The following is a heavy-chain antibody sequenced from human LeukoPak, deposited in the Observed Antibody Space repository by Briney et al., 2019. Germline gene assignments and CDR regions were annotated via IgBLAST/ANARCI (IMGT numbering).Heavy chain of an antibody. CDR3: ARHIPNADFDAFDI. Sequence: SETLSLTCTVSGGSISRYYWSWIRQPPGKGLEWIGYIYYSGSTNYNPSLKSRVTISVDTSKNQFSLKLSSVTAADTAVYYCARHIPNADFDAFDIWGQGTMVTVSS. CDR2: IYYSGST. CDR1: GGSISRYY. D-gene: IGHD4-17*01. J-gene: IGHJ3*02. V-gene: IGHV4-59*08.